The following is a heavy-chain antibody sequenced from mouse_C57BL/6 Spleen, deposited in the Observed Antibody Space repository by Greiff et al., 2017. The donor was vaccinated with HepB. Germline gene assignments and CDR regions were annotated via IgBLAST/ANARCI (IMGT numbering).Heavy chain of an antibody. D-gene: IGHD2-10*01. J-gene: IGHJ1*03. CDR1: GYTFTDYE. V-gene: IGHV1-15*01. CDR2: IDPETGGT. CDR3: TRTPITVKWDFDV. Sequence: VQLRESGAELVRPGASVTLSCKASGYTFTDYEMYWVKQTPVHGLEWIGAIDPETGGTAYNQKFKGKAILTADKSSSTAYMELRSLTSEDSAVYFCTRTPITVKWDFDVWGTGTTLTVSS.